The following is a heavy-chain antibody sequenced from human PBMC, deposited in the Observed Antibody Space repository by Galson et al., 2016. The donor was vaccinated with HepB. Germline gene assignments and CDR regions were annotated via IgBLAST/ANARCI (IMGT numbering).Heavy chain of an antibody. V-gene: IGHV3-23*01. Sequence: SLRLSCAASGFTFSRYAMSWVRQAPGKGLEWVSVISGSGDRRYYADSVKGRFIISRDNSKNTLYLQMNSLRAEDTAVYYCARIIKTGTTSHFDYWGRGTLVTVSS. CDR2: ISGSGDRR. CDR1: GFTFSRYA. CDR3: ARIIKTGTTSHFDY. D-gene: IGHD1-7*01. J-gene: IGHJ2*01.